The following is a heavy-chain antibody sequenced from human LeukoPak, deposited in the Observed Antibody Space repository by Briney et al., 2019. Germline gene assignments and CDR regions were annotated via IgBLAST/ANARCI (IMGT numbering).Heavy chain of an antibody. CDR1: GGSISSYY. D-gene: IGHD3-9*01. J-gene: IGHJ5*02. CDR3: ARTYYDILTGYYIGNWFDP. Sequence: SETLSLTCTVSGGSISSYYWSWIRQPPGKGLEWIGYIYYSGSTNYNPSLKSRVTISVDTSKNQFSLKLSSLTAADTAVYYCARTYYDILTGYYIGNWFDPWGQGTLVTVSS. CDR2: IYYSGST. V-gene: IGHV4-59*01.